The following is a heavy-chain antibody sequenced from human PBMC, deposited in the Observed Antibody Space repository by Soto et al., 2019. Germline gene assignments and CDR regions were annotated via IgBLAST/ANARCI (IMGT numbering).Heavy chain of an antibody. CDR1: GFTFSSYG. V-gene: IGHV3-23*01. J-gene: IGHJ6*02. Sequence: GGSLRLSCAASGFTFSSYGMHWVRQAPGKGLEWVASISSSGTNTYYADSVKGRFTISRDNSNNTLYLQMSSLRGEDTAVYYCTKRRVTQAPTNPNYGMDVWGQGTTVTSP. CDR3: TKRRVTQAPTNPNYGMDV. CDR2: ISSSGTNT.